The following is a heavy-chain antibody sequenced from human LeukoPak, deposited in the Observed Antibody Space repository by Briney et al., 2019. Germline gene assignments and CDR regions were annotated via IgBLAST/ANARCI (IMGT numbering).Heavy chain of an antibody. CDR2: ISGSGGST. J-gene: IGHJ4*02. CDR3: SAGKFHNYYDFWSAKFPANFAY. D-gene: IGHD3-3*01. V-gene: IGHV3-23*01. Sequence: GGSLRLSCAASGFTFSSYAMSWVRQAPGKGLEWVSAISGSGGSTYYADSVKGRFTISRDNSKNTLYLQMNSLRAEDTAVYYCSAGKFHNYYDFWSAKFPANFAYWGQGTLVTVSS. CDR1: GFTFSSYA.